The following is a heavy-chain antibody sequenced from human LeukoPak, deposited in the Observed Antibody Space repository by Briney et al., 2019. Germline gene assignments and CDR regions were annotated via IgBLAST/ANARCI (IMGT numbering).Heavy chain of an antibody. Sequence: SETLSLTCTVSGGSISSSSYYWGWIRQPPGKGLEWIGSIYYSGSTYYNPSLKSRLTISVDTSKNQFSLKLSSVTAADTAVYYCARDRIKGSTEYYYYGIDVWGQGTTVTVSS. D-gene: IGHD4-11*01. J-gene: IGHJ6*02. CDR2: IYYSGST. CDR3: ARDRIKGSTEYYYYGIDV. V-gene: IGHV4-39*07. CDR1: GGSISSSSYY.